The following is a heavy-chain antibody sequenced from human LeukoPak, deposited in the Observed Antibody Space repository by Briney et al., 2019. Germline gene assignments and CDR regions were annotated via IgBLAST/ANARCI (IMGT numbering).Heavy chain of an antibody. Sequence: GASVKVSCKASGYTFTGYYMHWVRQAPGQGLEWMGWINPNSGGTNYAQKFQGRVTMTRDTSISTAYMELSRLRSDDTAVYYCARTAADVVRGAYLDYWGQGTHVTVSS. CDR1: GYTFTGYY. CDR2: INPNSGGT. J-gene: IGHJ4*02. V-gene: IGHV1-2*02. CDR3: ARTAADVVRGAYLDY. D-gene: IGHD6-13*01.